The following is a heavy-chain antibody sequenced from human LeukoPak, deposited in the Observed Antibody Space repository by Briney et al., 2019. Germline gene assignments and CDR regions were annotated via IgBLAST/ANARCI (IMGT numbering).Heavy chain of an antibody. CDR2: INQDQNEI. Sequence: GGSLRLSCAASGFTFSSNWMTWVRQAPGKGLEWVASINQDQNEIHYVDSVRGRFTISRDNAKNSLYLQMNSLTAEDTALYYCARGHSSGWRISTRPLDYWGQGTLVTVSS. D-gene: IGHD6-19*01. CDR1: GFTFSSNW. V-gene: IGHV3-7*01. J-gene: IGHJ4*02. CDR3: ARGHSSGWRISTRPLDY.